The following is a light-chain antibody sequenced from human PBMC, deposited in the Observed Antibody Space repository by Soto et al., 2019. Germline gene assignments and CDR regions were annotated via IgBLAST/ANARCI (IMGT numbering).Light chain of an antibody. V-gene: IGKV1-6*01. CDR3: LQDYSYPRT. Sequence: AIQMTQSPSSLSASVGDRVTITCRASQDIRTKLGWYRQKPGTAPKLLIYAATRLQDGVPSRFSGSGSGSDFTLTISSLQPEDSATYYCLQDYSYPRTFGQGTKVEIK. CDR1: QDIRTK. CDR2: AAT. J-gene: IGKJ1*01.